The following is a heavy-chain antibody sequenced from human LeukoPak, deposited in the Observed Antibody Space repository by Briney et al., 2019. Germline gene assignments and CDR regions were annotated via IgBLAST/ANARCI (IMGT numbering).Heavy chain of an antibody. V-gene: IGHV3-48*04. CDR3: ARGDYYSYD. D-gene: IGHD2-21*02. CDR2: ISSRSSTI. J-gene: IGHJ4*02. Sequence: GGSLRLSCAASGFTFSSYSMNWVRQAPGKGLEWVSSISSRSSTIYYADSVKGRFTISRDNAKNSLYLLMNSLRAEDTAVYYCARGDYYSYDWGQGTLVTVSS. CDR1: GFTFSSYS.